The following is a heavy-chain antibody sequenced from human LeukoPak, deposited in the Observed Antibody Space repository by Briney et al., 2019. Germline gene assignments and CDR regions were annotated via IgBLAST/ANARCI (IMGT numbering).Heavy chain of an antibody. V-gene: IGHV4-59*01. J-gene: IGHJ3*02. CDR1: GGSISSYY. CDR2: IDYRGST. D-gene: IGHD5-18*01. CDR3: ARSRSGYSYDHAAFDI. Sequence: SETLSLTCTVSGGSISSYYWSWIRQPPGKGLEWIAYIDYRGSTTYNPSLKSRVTISVYTSRNQFSLKLSSVTAADTAVYYCARSRSGYSYDHAAFDIWGQGTMVTVSS.